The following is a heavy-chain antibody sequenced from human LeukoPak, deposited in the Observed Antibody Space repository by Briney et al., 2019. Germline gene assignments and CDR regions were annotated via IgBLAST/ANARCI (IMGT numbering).Heavy chain of an antibody. Sequence: GGSLRLSCAASGFTFSNYNMNWVRQAPGKGLEWVAVISYDGSNNYYADSVKGRFTISRDNSKTTLYLQMSSLRAEDTAVYYCARDYYGSGSYGLFHHWGQGTLVTVSS. CDR2: ISYDGSNN. J-gene: IGHJ1*01. D-gene: IGHD3-10*01. V-gene: IGHV3-30-3*01. CDR3: ARDYYGSGSYGLFHH. CDR1: GFTFSNYN.